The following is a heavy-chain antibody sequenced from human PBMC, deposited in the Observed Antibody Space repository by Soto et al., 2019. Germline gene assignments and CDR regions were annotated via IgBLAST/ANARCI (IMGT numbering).Heavy chain of an antibody. Sequence: VSVTLSCQASGYTFTSYYMHWVRQAPGQGLEWMGIINPSGGSTSYAQKFQGRVTMTRDTSTSTVYMELSSLRSEDTAVYYCARVRDSSGYQSWGQGTLVTVSS. V-gene: IGHV1-46*01. CDR1: GYTFTSYY. CDR2: INPSGGST. D-gene: IGHD3-22*01. J-gene: IGHJ4*02. CDR3: ARVRDSSGYQS.